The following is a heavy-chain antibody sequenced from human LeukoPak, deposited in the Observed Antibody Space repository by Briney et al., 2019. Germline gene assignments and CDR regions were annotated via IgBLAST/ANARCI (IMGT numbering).Heavy chain of an antibody. V-gene: IGHV1-24*01. Sequence: ASVKVSCKVSGYTLTELSMHWVRQAPGKGLEWMGGFDPEDGETIYAQKFQGRVTMTEDTSTDTAYMELSSLRSEDTAVYYCARAGGKVTMVRGVSKAFDYWGQGTLVTVSS. CDR2: FDPEDGET. D-gene: IGHD3-10*01. CDR3: ARAGGKVTMVRGVSKAFDY. CDR1: GYTLTELS. J-gene: IGHJ4*02.